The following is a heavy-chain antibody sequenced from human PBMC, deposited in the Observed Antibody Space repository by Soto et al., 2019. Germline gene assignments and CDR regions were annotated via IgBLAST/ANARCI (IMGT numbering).Heavy chain of an antibody. D-gene: IGHD3-22*01. Sequence: EVQVLGSGGGLVQPGGSLRLSCAGSGFTFSSSTMSWVRQAPGKGLEWVASISSGSSFTYYPDSVKGRFTISRDNAKNSLYLQLNSLRAEDTAVYYCARDRGDTSGYYYDYWGQGTLVTVSS. CDR2: ISSGSSFT. V-gene: IGHV3-21*02. CDR1: GFTFSSST. J-gene: IGHJ4*02. CDR3: ARDRGDTSGYYYDY.